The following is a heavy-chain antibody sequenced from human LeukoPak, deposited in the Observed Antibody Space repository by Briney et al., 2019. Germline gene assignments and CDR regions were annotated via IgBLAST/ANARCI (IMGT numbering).Heavy chain of an antibody. V-gene: IGHV1-2*02. D-gene: IGHD3-3*01. CDR3: ARDAQRYYDFWSGYLGYYYYMDV. CDR1: GYTFTGYY. J-gene: IGHJ6*03. CDR2: INPNSGGT. Sequence: ASVKVSCKASGYTFTGYYMHWVRQAPGQGLGWMGWINPNSGGTNYAQKFQGRVAMTRDTSISAAYMELSRLRSDDTAVYYCARDAQRYYDFWSGYLGYYYYMDVWGKGTTVTVS.